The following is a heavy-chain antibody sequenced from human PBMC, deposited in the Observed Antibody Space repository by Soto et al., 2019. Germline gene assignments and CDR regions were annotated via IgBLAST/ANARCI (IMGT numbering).Heavy chain of an antibody. Sequence: SETLSLTCTVSGGSISSSSYYWGWIRQPPGKGLEWIGSIYYTGSTYYNPSLKSRVIISVDTSKNQFSLRLNSVTAADTAVYFCARVEAAKFFAHWGQGTLVTVSS. D-gene: IGHD2-15*01. CDR2: IYYTGST. CDR3: ARVEAAKFFAH. CDR1: GGSISSSSYY. V-gene: IGHV4-39*07. J-gene: IGHJ4*02.